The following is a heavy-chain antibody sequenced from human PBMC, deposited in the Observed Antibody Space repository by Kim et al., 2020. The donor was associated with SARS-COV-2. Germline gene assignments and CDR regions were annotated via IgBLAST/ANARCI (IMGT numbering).Heavy chain of an antibody. CDR1: GDSVSSNSAA. V-gene: IGHV6-1*01. D-gene: IGHD3-10*01. CDR2: TYYRSKWYN. J-gene: IGHJ4*02. CDR3: AREAGFYGSGSYYNGEIDY. Sequence: SQTLSLTCAISGDSVSSNSAAWNWIRQSPSRGLEWLGRTYYRSKWYNDYAVSVESRITINPDTSKNQFSLQLNSVTPEDTAVYYCAREAGFYGSGSYYNGEIDYWGQGTLVTVSS.